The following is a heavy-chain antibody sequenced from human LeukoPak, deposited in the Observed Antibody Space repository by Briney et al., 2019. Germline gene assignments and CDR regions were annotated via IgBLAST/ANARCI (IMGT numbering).Heavy chain of an antibody. J-gene: IGHJ4*02. V-gene: IGHV1-18*01. Sequence: ASVKVSCKASVYTFTSYGISWVRQAPGQGLEWMGWISAYNGNTNYAQKLQGRVTMTTDTSTSTAYMELRSLRSDDTAVYYCARNTCSGGSCYSDYWGRGTLVTVSS. CDR2: ISAYNGNT. CDR1: VYTFTSYG. D-gene: IGHD2-15*01. CDR3: ARNTCSGGSCYSDY.